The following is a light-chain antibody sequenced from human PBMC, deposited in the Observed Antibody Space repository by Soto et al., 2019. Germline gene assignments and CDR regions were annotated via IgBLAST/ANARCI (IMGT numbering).Light chain of an antibody. J-gene: IGKJ1*01. CDR3: QQRSNWPWT. CDR1: QSVRSN. Sequence: EIVLTQSPATLSLSPGERATLSCRASQSVRSNLAWYQQKPGQAPRLLIYDASNRATGIPGRFSGSGSGTDFTRTISNLEPEDFAVYYCQQRSNWPWTFGQGAKVEIK. V-gene: IGKV3-11*01. CDR2: DAS.